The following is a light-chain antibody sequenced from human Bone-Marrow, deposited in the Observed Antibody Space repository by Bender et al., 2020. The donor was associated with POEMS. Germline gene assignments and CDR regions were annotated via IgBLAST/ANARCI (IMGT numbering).Light chain of an antibody. V-gene: IGLV3-25*03. Sequence: SYELTQPPSVSVSPGQTARITCSGEALPKQYAFWYQQKPGQALVLVIYKDSERPSGIPERFSGSTSGTIVTLTISGVQADDEADYYCQAADSSGSAVVFGGGTKVTVL. J-gene: IGLJ2*01. CDR3: QAADSSGSAVV. CDR1: ALPKQY. CDR2: KDS.